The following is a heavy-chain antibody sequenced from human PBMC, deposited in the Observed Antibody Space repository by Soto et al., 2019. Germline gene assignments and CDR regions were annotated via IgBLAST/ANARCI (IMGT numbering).Heavy chain of an antibody. V-gene: IGHV1-69*02. D-gene: IGHD2-2*01. J-gene: IGHJ5*02. CDR3: GRGGGVPAGPNWFAP. Sequence: QVQLVQSGAEVKKPGSSVKVSCKASGGTFSSYTISWVRQAPGQGLEWVGRIIPILGIANYAQKFQGRVTVTREKTTTPAHREWGSLGSGDQAVFCWGRGGGVPAGPNWFAPRAQGTLETVPP. CDR2: IIPILGIA. CDR1: GGTFSSYT.